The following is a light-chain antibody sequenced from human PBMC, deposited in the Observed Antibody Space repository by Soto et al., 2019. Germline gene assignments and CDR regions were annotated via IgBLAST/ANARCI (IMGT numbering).Light chain of an antibody. Sequence: QSALTQPASVSGSPGQSITISCTGTITDIGAYNYVSWYQQHPGKAPKLLIYGVSSRPSGVSNRFSGSKSGNTASLTISGLQAEDEADYYCSSYTSSSTVVFGGGTKVTVL. CDR1: ITDIGAYNY. CDR2: GVS. J-gene: IGLJ2*01. CDR3: SSYTSSSTVV. V-gene: IGLV2-14*01.